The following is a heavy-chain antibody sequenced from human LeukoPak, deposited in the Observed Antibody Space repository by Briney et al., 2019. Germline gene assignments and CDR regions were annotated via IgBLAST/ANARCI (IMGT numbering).Heavy chain of an antibody. J-gene: IGHJ4*02. CDR1: EFTLTKYW. CDR2: ISGSGRRT. Sequence: GGSLRLSCVDSEFTLTKYWVHWVRQPPGKGLEWVSTISGSGRRTYYADSVKGRFTISRDNSKNTLYLQMNSLRAEDTAVYYCARERSSEGYFDYWGQGTLVTVSS. V-gene: IGHV3-23*01. CDR3: ARERSSEGYFDY. D-gene: IGHD2-15*01.